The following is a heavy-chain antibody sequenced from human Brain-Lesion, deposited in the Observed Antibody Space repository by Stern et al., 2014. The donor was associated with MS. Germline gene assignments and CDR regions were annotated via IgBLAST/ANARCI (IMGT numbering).Heavy chain of an antibody. J-gene: IGHJ5*02. CDR2: VSYDGSNK. V-gene: IGHV3-30*18. CDR1: GFTFGSCA. Sequence: VQLLESGGGVVQPGRPLRLSCVASGFTFGSCAMHWVRQAPGKGLELVAGVSYDGSNKYYADSVKGRFTISRDNSQNTLYMQMSSLRPEDTAVYYCAKDRQYLTYFFDHWGQGSLVTVSS. CDR3: AKDRQYLTYFFDH. D-gene: IGHD2/OR15-2a*01.